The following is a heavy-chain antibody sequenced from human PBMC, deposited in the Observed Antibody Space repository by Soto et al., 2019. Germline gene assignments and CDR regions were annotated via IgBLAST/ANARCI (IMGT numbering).Heavy chain of an antibody. CDR3: VKDVGSRHYDFTNFDS. V-gene: IGHV3-9*01. CDR1: GFIFDDYA. Sequence: EVQLLESGGGVVQPGGSLRLSCIASGFIFDDYAIHWVRQVPGKGLECVSGIDWNRATTGYADSLKGRFTLSRDNARNSVLLQMNSLRPEDTALYYCVKDVGSRHYDFTNFDSWGQGTLVTVSS. CDR2: IDWNRATT. D-gene: IGHD3-3*01. J-gene: IGHJ4*02.